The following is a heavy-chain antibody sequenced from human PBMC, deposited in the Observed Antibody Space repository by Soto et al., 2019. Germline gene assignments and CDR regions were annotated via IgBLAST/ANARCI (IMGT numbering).Heavy chain of an antibody. CDR2: ISSSGLTK. Sequence: QVQLVESGGGLVKAGGSLRLSCAASGFTFNDYYMSWIRQVPGKGLEWVAYISSSGLTKYYGDSVKGRFTISRDNARNSVYLQMNILTAYDTALYYCARERGSGIEVVPVGSSPYYFDSWGQGILVTVSS. V-gene: IGHV3-11*01. D-gene: IGHD2-15*01. CDR1: GFTFNDYY. CDR3: ARERGSGIEVVPVGSSPYYFDS. J-gene: IGHJ4*02.